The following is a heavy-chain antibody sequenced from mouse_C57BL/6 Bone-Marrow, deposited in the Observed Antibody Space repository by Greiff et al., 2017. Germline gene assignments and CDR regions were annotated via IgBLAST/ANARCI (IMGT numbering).Heavy chain of an antibody. CDR2: FDPSDSYT. J-gene: IGHJ1*03. CDR3: ARRRAYIWYFDV. D-gene: IGHD6-5*01. CDR1: GYTFTSYW. Sequence: QVQLQQPGAELVMPGASVKLSCKASGYTFTSYWMHWVKQRPGQGLEWIGEFDPSDSYTNYNQKFKGKSTLTVDKSSSTAYMQLSRLTSEDSAVYYCARRRAYIWYFDVWGTGTTVTVSS. V-gene: IGHV1-69*01.